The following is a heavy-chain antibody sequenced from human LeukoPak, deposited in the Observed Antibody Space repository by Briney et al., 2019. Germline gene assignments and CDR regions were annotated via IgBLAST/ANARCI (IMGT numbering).Heavy chain of an antibody. V-gene: IGHV4-34*01. Sequence: SETLSLTCAVYGGSFSGYYWSWIRQPPGKGLEWIGEINHSGSTNYNPSLKSRVTISVDTSKNQFSLRLISVTAADTAVYYCAKGILNSRDSSGYYYGVYYFDYWGQGTLVTVSS. D-gene: IGHD3-22*01. CDR2: INHSGST. CDR1: GGSFSGYY. J-gene: IGHJ4*02. CDR3: AKGILNSRDSSGYYYGVYYFDY.